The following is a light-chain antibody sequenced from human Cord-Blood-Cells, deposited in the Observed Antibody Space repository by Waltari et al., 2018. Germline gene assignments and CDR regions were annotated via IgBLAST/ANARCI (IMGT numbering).Light chain of an antibody. J-gene: IGLJ3*02. CDR3: SSYTSSSTWV. CDR2: YVS. Sequence: QSALTQPASVSGSPGQSITLSCTGTSRHFGGYTFVSWYQQHPGKAPKLMIYYVSTRPSGVSNRFSGSKSGNTASLTISGLQAEDEADYYCSSYTSSSTWVFGGGTKLTVL. V-gene: IGLV2-14*01. CDR1: SRHFGGYTF.